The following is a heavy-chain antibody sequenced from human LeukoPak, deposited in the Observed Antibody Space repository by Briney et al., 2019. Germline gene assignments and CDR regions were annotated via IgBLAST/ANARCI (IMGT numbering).Heavy chain of an antibody. J-gene: IGHJ4*02. CDR3: ARHGSGYYYERYPPDY. CDR1: GGSISSTDYY. CDR2: IYYSGST. D-gene: IGHD3-22*01. Sequence: PSETLSLTCTVSGGSISSTDYYWGWIRQPPGKGLEWIGSIYYSGSTYYNPSLKSRVTISVDTSKNQFSLKLSSVTAADTAVYYCARHGSGYYYERYPPDYWGQGTLVTVSS. V-gene: IGHV4-39*01.